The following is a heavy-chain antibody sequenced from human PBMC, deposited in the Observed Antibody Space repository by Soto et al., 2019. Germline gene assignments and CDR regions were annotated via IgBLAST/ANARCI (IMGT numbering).Heavy chain of an antibody. CDR2: MQPSTGRT. J-gene: IGHJ4*02. D-gene: IGHD1-26*01. Sequence: ASVKVSCKASRYSFTSLDINWVRQTAGQGLEWMGWMQPSTGRTGYAQKFQGRVTMTRDTSINTAYMELTTLTSDDTAFYCCARGVSAGVDYWGQGTLVTVSS. CDR1: RYSFTSLD. V-gene: IGHV1-8*01. CDR3: ARGVSAGVDY.